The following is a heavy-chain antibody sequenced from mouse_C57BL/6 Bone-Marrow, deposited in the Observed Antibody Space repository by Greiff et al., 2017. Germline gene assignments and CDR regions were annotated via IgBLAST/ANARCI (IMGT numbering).Heavy chain of an antibody. D-gene: IGHD2-4*01. CDR1: GFTFSSYG. CDR3: ARHMGLRRLYAMDY. Sequence: EVQRVESGGDLVKPGGSPKLSCAASGFTFSSYGMSWVRQTPDKRLEWVATISSGGSYTYYPDSVKGRFTISRDNAKNTLYLQMSSLKSEDTAMYYCARHMGLRRLYAMDYWGQGTSVTVSS. V-gene: IGHV5-6*01. CDR2: ISSGGSYT. J-gene: IGHJ4*01.